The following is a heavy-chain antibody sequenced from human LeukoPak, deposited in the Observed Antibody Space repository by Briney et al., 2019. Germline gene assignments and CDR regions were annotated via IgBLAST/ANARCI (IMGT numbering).Heavy chain of an antibody. D-gene: IGHD6-6*01. Sequence: ASVKVSRKASGYTFTSYDINWVRQATGQGLEWMGWMNPNSGNTGYAQKFQGRVTITRNTSISTAYMELSSLRSEDTAVYYCARSYSSSSEYYYYYMDVWGKGTTVTVSS. CDR3: ARSYSSSSEYYYYYMDV. J-gene: IGHJ6*03. CDR2: MNPNSGNT. V-gene: IGHV1-8*03. CDR1: GYTFTSYD.